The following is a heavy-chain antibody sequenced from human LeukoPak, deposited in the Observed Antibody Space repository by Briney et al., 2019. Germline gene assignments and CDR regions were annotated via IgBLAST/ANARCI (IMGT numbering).Heavy chain of an antibody. CDR3: ARTDRHWSSVDP. J-gene: IGHJ5*02. Sequence: SETLSLTCAVSGYSISGSNWWGWIRQPPGKGLEWIGYIYYSGTTYYSPSLKSRVTMSVDTSKNQFSLKLSSVTAVDTAVYYCARTDRHWSSVDPWGQGTLVTASS. V-gene: IGHV4-28*01. D-gene: IGHD2-8*02. CDR2: IYYSGTT. CDR1: GYSISGSNW.